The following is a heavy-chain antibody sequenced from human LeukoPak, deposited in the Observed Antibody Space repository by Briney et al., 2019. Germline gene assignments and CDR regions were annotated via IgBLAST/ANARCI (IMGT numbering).Heavy chain of an antibody. V-gene: IGHV4-39*07. CDR1: GGSISSSSYY. CDR3: ASMVRGPRRGGLDY. J-gene: IGHJ4*02. CDR2: IYYSGST. D-gene: IGHD3-10*01. Sequence: SETLSLTCTVSGGSISSSSYYWGWIRQPPGKGLEWIGSIYYSGSTYYNPSLKSRVTISVDTSKNQFSLKLSSVTAADTAVYYCASMVRGPRRGGLDYWGQGTLVTVSS.